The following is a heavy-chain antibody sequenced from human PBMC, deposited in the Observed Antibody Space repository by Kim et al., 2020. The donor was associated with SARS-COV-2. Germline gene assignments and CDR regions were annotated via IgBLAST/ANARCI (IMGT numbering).Heavy chain of an antibody. V-gene: IGHV1-69*13. CDR1: GGTFSSYA. J-gene: IGHJ1*01. CDR3: ARAPAPDIVVVVAATYFQH. CDR2: IIPIFGTA. Sequence: SVKVSCKASGGTFSSYAISWVRQAPGQGLEWMGGIIPIFGTANYAQKFQGRVTITADESTSTAYMELSSLRSEDTAVYYCARAPAPDIVVVVAATYFQHWGQGTLVTVSS. D-gene: IGHD2-15*01.